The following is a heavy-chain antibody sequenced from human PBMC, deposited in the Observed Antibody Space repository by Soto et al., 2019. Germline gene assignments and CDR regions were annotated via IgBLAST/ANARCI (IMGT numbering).Heavy chain of an antibody. V-gene: IGHV4-34*01. Sequence: PSETLSLTCAVYGGSFSGYYWSWIRQPPGKGLEWIGEINHSGSTNYNPSLKSRVTISVDTSKNQFSLKLSSVTAADTAVYYCARHGSIAVAGHNWFDPWGQGTLVTVSS. CDR1: GGSFSGYY. CDR3: ARHGSIAVAGHNWFDP. CDR2: INHSGST. J-gene: IGHJ5*02. D-gene: IGHD6-19*01.